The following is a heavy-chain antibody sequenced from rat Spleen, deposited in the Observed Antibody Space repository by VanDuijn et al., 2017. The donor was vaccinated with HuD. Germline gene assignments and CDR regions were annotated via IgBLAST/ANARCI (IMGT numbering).Heavy chain of an antibody. V-gene: IGHV5-22*01. CDR2: ISYEGSST. Sequence: EVQLVESGGGLVQPGRSLKLSCAASGFTFSNYGMAWVRLPPMKGLEWVASISYEGSSTYYADSVKGRFTFSRDNTKNTLYLQMNSLTSADTATYYCTRGSLGSGRLNWFVYWGQGTLVTVSS. J-gene: IGHJ3*01. D-gene: IGHD4-6*01. CDR3: TRGSLGSGRLNWFVY. CDR1: GFTFSNYG.